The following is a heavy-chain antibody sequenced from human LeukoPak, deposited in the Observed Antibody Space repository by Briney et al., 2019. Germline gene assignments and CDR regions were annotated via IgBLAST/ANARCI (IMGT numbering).Heavy chain of an antibody. Sequence: GGSLRLSCAASGFTFSSYGMHWVRQAPGKGLEWVAVIWYDGSNKYYADSVKGRFTISRDNSKNTLYLQMNSLRAEDTAVYYCARDAGGSSWDAEYFQHWGQGTLVTVSS. CDR2: IWYDGSNK. J-gene: IGHJ1*01. CDR3: ARDAGGSSWDAEYFQH. V-gene: IGHV3-33*01. CDR1: GFTFSSYG. D-gene: IGHD6-13*01.